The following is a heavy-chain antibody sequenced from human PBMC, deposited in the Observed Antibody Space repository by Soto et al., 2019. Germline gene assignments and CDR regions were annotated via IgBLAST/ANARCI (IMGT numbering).Heavy chain of an antibody. D-gene: IGHD6-13*01. J-gene: IGHJ3*02. Sequence: GGSLRLSCAASGFTFSSYAMHWVRQAPGKGLEWVAVISYDGSNKYYADSVKGRFTISRDNSKNTLYLQMNSLRAEDTAVYYCARGRIAAAGYGLGGAFDIGGQGTMVTVSS. V-gene: IGHV3-30-3*01. CDR3: ARGRIAAAGYGLGGAFDI. CDR1: GFTFSSYA. CDR2: ISYDGSNK.